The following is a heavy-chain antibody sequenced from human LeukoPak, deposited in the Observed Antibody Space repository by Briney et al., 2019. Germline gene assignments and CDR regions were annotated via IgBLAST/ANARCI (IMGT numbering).Heavy chain of an antibody. V-gene: IGHV4-39*01. J-gene: IGHJ4*02. Sequence: SETLSLTCTVSGGSISSSSYYWGWIRQPPGKGLEWIGSIYHSGSTYYNPSLKSRVTISVDTSKNQFSLKLSSVTAADTAVYYCARLADYYDSGGYYYAPFDYWGQGTLVTVSS. CDR1: GGSISSSSYY. CDR2: IYHSGST. D-gene: IGHD3-22*01. CDR3: ARLADYYDSGGYYYAPFDY.